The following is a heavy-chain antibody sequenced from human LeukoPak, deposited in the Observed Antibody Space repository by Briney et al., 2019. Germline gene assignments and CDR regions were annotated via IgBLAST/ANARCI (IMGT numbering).Heavy chain of an antibody. V-gene: IGHV3-7*03. Sequence: GGSLRLSCAASGFTFSSYWMSWVRQAPGKGLEWAANIKRDGSETYFMDSVKGRFTISRDNAKNSLFLQMVSLRAEDTAMYYCARGRYSSTTYYFDYWGQGTPVTVSS. D-gene: IGHD5-18*01. CDR1: GFTFSSYW. J-gene: IGHJ4*02. CDR2: IKRDGSET. CDR3: ARGRYSSTTYYFDY.